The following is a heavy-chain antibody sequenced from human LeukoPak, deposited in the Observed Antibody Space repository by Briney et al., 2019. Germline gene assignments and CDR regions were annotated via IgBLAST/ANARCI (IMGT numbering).Heavy chain of an antibody. Sequence: GGSLRLSCAASGFTFSSYGMSWVRRAPGKGLEWVSAISGSGGSTYYADSVKGRFTISRDNSKNTLYLQMNSLRAEDTAVYYCAKVIAVAGRSGYMDVWGKGTTVTISS. V-gene: IGHV3-23*01. CDR1: GFTFSSYG. J-gene: IGHJ6*03. D-gene: IGHD6-19*01. CDR3: AKVIAVAGRSGYMDV. CDR2: ISGSGGST.